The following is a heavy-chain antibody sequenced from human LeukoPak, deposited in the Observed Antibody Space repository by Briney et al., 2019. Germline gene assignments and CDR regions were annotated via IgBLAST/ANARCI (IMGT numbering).Heavy chain of an antibody. V-gene: IGHV3-53*01. CDR1: GLTLSTSY. J-gene: IGHJ4*02. CDR3: ARTSLSGDGYKVGYFDS. D-gene: IGHD5-24*01. Sequence: GGTLRLSCAASGLTLSTSYMSWVRQVPGKGLEWVSLTYSSGSTYYADSVKGRFTISRDHSKNTLYLQMSSLTAADTAVYYCARTSLSGDGYKVGYFDSWGQGTLVTVSS. CDR2: TYSSGST.